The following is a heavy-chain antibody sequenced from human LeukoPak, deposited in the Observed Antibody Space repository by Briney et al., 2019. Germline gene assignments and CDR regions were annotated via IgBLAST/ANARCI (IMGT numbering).Heavy chain of an antibody. J-gene: IGHJ5*02. CDR1: GFTFSSYS. D-gene: IGHD3-10*01. CDR2: ISSSSSYI. CDR3: AKDRFVGFGELFSDNWFDP. Sequence: KTGGSLRLSCAASGFTFSSYSMNWVRQAPGKGLEWVSSISSSSSYIYYADSVKGRFTISRDNSKNTLYLQMNSLRAEDTAVYYCAKDRFVGFGELFSDNWFDPWGQGTLVTVSS. V-gene: IGHV3-21*04.